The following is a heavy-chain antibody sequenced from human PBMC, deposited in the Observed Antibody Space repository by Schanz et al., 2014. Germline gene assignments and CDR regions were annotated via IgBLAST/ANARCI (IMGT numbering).Heavy chain of an antibody. V-gene: IGHV3-7*04. D-gene: IGHD3-10*01. J-gene: IGHJ5*02. CDR1: GFTLSNYW. CDR2: IKQDESEK. Sequence: EVQLVESGGGLVQPGGSLRLSCVASGFTLSNYWMTWVRQAPGKGLEWVANIKQDESEKYYVDSVKGRFTISRDNAKNSLFLHMNSLRAEDTAVYYCVRDILHRVYDSGSPWGQGTLVTVSS. CDR3: VRDILHRVYDSGSP.